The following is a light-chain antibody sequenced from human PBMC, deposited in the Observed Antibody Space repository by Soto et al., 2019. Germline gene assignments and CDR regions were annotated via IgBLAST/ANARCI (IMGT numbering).Light chain of an antibody. CDR3: QTWGTGIQV. CDR2: LNSAGSH. CDR1: SGHSSYA. J-gene: IGLJ2*01. Sequence: QSVLTQSPSASASLGPSVKLTCTLTSGHSSYAIACQQQHPEKGPRYLMKLNSAGSHSKVDGIPDRFSGSSSGADRYLTISGLQSEYEADYYCQTWGTGIQVFGGGTQLTVL. V-gene: IGLV4-69*01.